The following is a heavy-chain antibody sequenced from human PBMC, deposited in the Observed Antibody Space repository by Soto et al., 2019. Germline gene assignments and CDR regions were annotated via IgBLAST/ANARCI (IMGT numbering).Heavy chain of an antibody. Sequence: SVKVSCKASGYTFTHYYIHWGRQAPGQGLEWMGIINPNGGITTYAQKFRAGFSMTRDTSTSTVYLELSSLRSEDSAVYYCATSVNSAMAFDYWGQGTLVTVSS. CDR1: GYTFTHYY. CDR3: ATSVNSAMAFDY. CDR2: INPNGGIT. D-gene: IGHD5-18*01. J-gene: IGHJ4*02. V-gene: IGHV1-46*01.